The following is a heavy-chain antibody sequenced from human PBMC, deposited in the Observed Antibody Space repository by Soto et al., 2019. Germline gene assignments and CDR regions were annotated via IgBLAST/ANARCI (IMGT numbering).Heavy chain of an antibody. CDR2: INPSGCTT. J-gene: IGHJ4*02. V-gene: IGHV1-46*01. CDR3: ARGYYYDSSGYSPFDY. Sequence: QVQLVQSGAEVKKPGASVKVSCKASGYTLTTYYIHWVRQAPGQGLEWMGIINPSGCTTSYAQQFPDRVTMTRDMSTSTVYMELSSLRSEDTAVYYCARGYYYDSSGYSPFDYWGQGTLVTVSS. D-gene: IGHD3-22*01. CDR1: GYTLTTYY.